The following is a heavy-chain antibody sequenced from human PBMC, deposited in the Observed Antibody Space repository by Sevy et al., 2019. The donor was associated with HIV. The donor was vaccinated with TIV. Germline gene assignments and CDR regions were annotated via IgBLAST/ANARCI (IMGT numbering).Heavy chain of an antibody. Sequence: GGSLRLSCAASGFTFSNAWMSWVRQAPGKGLEWVGRIKSKTDGGTTDYAAPVKGRFTISRDDSKNTLYLQMNSLKTEDTAVYYCTTDRHGGNSAALDIWGQGTMVTVSS. CDR3: TTDRHGGNSAALDI. J-gene: IGHJ3*02. CDR1: GFTFSNAW. D-gene: IGHD2-21*02. CDR2: IKSKTDGGTT. V-gene: IGHV3-15*01.